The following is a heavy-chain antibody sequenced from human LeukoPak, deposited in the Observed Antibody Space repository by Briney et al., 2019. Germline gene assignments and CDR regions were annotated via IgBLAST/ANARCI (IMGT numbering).Heavy chain of an antibody. J-gene: IGHJ4*02. CDR3: ARHTDYYGSGSYCFDY. Sequence: GGSLRLSCAASGFNFSSHEMNWVLQAPGKGLEWVSSISSSSSYIYYADSVKGRFTISRDNAKNSLYLQMNSLRAEDTAVYYCARHTDYYGSGSYCFDYWGQGTLVTVSS. V-gene: IGHV3-21*01. CDR1: GFNFSSHE. CDR2: ISSSSSYI. D-gene: IGHD3-10*01.